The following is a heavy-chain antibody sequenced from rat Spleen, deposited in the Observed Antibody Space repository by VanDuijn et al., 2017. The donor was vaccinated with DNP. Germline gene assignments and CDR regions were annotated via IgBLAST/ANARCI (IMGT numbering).Heavy chain of an antibody. CDR1: GFTFTDYY. CDR2: ITNSGGGT. J-gene: IGHJ2*01. V-gene: IGHV5-20*01. D-gene: IGHD1-9*01. CDR3: TRTYSY. Sequence: EVQLVESGGGLVQPGRSLKLSCAASGFTFTDYYMAWVRQAPTKGLEWVASITNSGGGTYYRDSVKGRFTISRDNAKSTLYLQMDSLRSEDTATYYCTRTYSYWGQGVMVTVSS.